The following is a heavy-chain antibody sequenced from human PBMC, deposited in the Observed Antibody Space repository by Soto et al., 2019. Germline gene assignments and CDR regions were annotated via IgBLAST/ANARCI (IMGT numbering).Heavy chain of an antibody. J-gene: IGHJ6*02. D-gene: IGHD3-10*01. V-gene: IGHV1-69*12. CDR3: ARSGARPGDYYYGMDV. CDR1: GGTVSSYA. Sequence: QVQLVQSGAEVKKPGSSVKVSCKASGGTVSSYAISWVRQAPGQGLEWMGGIIPIFGTADYAQKFQGRVTIPADESTSTAYMELSSLRSEDTAVYYCARSGARPGDYYYGMDVWGQGTTVTVSS. CDR2: IIPIFGTA.